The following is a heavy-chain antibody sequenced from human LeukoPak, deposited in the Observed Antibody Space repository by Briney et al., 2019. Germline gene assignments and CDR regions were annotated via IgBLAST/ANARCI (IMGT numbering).Heavy chain of an antibody. D-gene: IGHD3-9*01. CDR1: GGSISSYY. Sequence: SETLSLTCTVSGGSISSYYWSWIRQPAGKGLEWIGRIYTSGSTNYNPSLKSRVTMSVDTSKNQFSLKLSSVTAADTAVYCCARDAYFDWAYYFDYWGQGTLVTVSS. J-gene: IGHJ4*02. V-gene: IGHV4-4*07. CDR2: IYTSGST. CDR3: ARDAYFDWAYYFDY.